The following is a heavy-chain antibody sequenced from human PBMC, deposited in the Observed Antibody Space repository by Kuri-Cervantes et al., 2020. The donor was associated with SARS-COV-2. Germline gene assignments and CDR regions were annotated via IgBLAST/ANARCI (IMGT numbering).Heavy chain of an antibody. CDR1: GFTFSSYA. J-gene: IGHJ4*02. D-gene: IGHD3-9*01. CDR3: AKDVVRHDILTGHDY. V-gene: IGHV3-30-3*01. Sequence: GESLKISCAASGFTFSSYAMHWVRQAPGKGLEWVAVMSYDGSNKYYADSVKGRFTISRDNSKNTLYLQMNSLRAEDTAVYYCAKDVVRHDILTGHDYWGQGTLVTVSS. CDR2: MSYDGSNK.